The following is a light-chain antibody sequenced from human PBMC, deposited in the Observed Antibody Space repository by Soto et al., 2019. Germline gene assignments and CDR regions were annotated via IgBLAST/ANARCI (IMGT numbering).Light chain of an antibody. Sequence: QSVLTQPPSVSGAPGQRVTISCTRSSSNIGAGYDVHWYQQLPGTAPKLLIYGNSNRPSGVPDRFSGSKSGTSASLAITGLQAEDEADYYCQSYDSSLSGHVVFGGGTKLTVL. V-gene: IGLV1-40*01. CDR2: GNS. CDR3: QSYDSSLSGHVV. CDR1: SSNIGAGYD. J-gene: IGLJ2*01.